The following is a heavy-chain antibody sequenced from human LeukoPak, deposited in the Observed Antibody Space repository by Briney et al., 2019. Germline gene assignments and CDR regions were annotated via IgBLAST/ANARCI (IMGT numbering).Heavy chain of an antibody. J-gene: IGHJ4*02. D-gene: IGHD3-16*02. CDR1: GGSFSGYY. CDR2: INHSGST. V-gene: IGHV4-34*01. Sequence: SETLSLTCAVYGGSFSGYYWSWIRQPPGKGLEWIGEINHSGSTNNNPSLKSRVTISVDTSKNQFSLKLSSVTAADTAVYYCARNADPQVGDYDYVWGSYRSLRHGIDYWGQGTLVTVSS. CDR3: ARNADPQVGDYDYVWGSYRSLRHGIDY.